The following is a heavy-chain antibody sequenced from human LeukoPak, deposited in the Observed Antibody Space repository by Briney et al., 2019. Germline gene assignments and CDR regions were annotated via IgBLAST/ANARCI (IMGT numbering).Heavy chain of an antibody. J-gene: IGHJ4*02. Sequence: GRSLRLSCAASGFPFSSYGMHWVRQAPGKGLEWVAVMWYDGSNKYYADSVEGRFTISRDNSKNTLYLQMNSLRAEDTAVYYCARAPELGHFDYWGQGTLVTVSS. D-gene: IGHD7-27*01. CDR2: MWYDGSNK. CDR3: ARAPELGHFDY. CDR1: GFPFSSYG. V-gene: IGHV3-33*01.